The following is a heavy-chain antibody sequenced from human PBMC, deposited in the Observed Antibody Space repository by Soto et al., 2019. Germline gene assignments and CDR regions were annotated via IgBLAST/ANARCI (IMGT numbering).Heavy chain of an antibody. CDR1: A. J-gene: IGHJ5*01. CDR2: IVVGSGNT. V-gene: IGHV1-58*01. CDR3: PAIAATYLDS. Sequence: AGWWPRQARGQRLEWIGWIVVGSGNTNYAQKFQERVTITRDMSKSTAYMELSSLRSESTAVYYWPAIAATYLDSWCNAILVT. D-gene: IGHD6-13*01.